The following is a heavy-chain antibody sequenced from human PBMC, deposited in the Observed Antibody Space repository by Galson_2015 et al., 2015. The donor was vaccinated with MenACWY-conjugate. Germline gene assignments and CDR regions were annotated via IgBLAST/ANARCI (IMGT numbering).Heavy chain of an antibody. D-gene: IGHD2-15*01. J-gene: IGHJ3*02. CDR3: ARDGVVVAATHAFDI. Sequence: VGWISAYNGNPNYAQKLQGRVTMTTDTSTSTAYMELRSLRSDDTAVYYCARDGVVVAATHAFDIWGQGTMVTVSS. V-gene: IGHV1-18*01. CDR2: ISAYNGNP.